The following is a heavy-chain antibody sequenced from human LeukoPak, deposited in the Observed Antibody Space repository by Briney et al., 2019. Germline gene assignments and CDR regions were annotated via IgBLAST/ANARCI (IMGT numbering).Heavy chain of an antibody. CDR3: ARQTPVAGTFDY. J-gene: IGHJ4*02. CDR1: TGSSNSSSYY. D-gene: IGHD6-19*01. Sequence: SETLSFTCTVYTGSSNSSSYYWRWIRQPPGKGLEWIGSIYYSGSTYYNPSLKSRVTISVDTSKNQFSLKLSSVTAADTAVYYCARQTPVAGTFDYWGQGTLVTVSS. V-gene: IGHV4-39*01. CDR2: IYYSGST.